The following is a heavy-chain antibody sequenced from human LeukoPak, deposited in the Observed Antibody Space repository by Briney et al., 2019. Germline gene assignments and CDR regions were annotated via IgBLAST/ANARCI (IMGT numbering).Heavy chain of an antibody. J-gene: IGHJ4*02. Sequence: GGSLRLSCAASGFTFSSYAMSWVRQAPGKGLEWVSAISGSGGSTYYADSVKGRFTISSDNSKNTLYLQMNSLRAEDTAVYYCAKDRDIVVVPPASIIAGGPTIDYWGQGTLVTVSS. CDR3: AKDRDIVVVPPASIIAGGPTIDY. CDR2: ISGSGGST. CDR1: GFTFSSYA. V-gene: IGHV3-23*01. D-gene: IGHD2-2*01.